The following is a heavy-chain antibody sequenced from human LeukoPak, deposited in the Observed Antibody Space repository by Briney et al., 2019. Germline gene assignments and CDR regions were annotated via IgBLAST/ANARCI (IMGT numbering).Heavy chain of an antibody. V-gene: IGHV1-18*01. CDR3: ATTSCYMGVCWFDP. J-gene: IGHJ5*02. CDR1: GYTFTIYG. CDR2: ISAYNGNT. D-gene: IGHD2-2*02. Sequence: ASVRVSCKASGYTFTIYGISWVRQAPGQGLEWMGWISAYNGNTNYAQKLQGRVTMTTDTSTSTAYMELRSLRSDDTAVYYCATTSCYMGVCWFDPWGQGTLVTVSS.